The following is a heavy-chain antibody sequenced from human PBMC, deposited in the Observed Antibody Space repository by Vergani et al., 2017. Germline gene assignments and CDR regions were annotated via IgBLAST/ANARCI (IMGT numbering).Heavy chain of an antibody. J-gene: IGHJ5*02. Sequence: QVQLQESGPGLVKPSETLSLTCTVSGGSISNYYWGWIRQPPGKGLEWITGIYYSGSTYYNPSLKSRVTISVDTSKNQFSLKLSSVTAADTAVYFCARHYTVEWLVKLGWIAPWGKGILVTVSS. CDR3: ARHYTVEWLVKLGWIAP. CDR2: IYYSGST. D-gene: IGHD6-19*01. CDR1: GGSISNYY. V-gene: IGHV4-39*01.